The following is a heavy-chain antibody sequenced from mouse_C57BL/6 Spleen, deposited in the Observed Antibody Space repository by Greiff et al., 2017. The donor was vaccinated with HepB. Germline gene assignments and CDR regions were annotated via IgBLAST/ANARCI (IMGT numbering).Heavy chain of an antibody. CDR1: GFTFSDYG. CDR3: ARSPRWLLPYAMDY. D-gene: IGHD2-3*01. CDR2: ISSGSSTI. J-gene: IGHJ4*01. V-gene: IGHV5-17*01. Sequence: EVQLVESGGGLVKPGGSLKLSCAASGFTFSDYGMHWVRQAPEKGLEWVAYISSGSSTIYYADTVKGRFTISRDNAKNTLFLQMTSLRSEDTAMYYCARSPRWLLPYAMDYWGQGTSVTVSS.